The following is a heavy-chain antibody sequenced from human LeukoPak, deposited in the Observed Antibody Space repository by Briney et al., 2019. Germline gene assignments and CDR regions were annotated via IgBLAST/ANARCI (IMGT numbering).Heavy chain of an antibody. CDR2: IYYSGST. D-gene: IGHD4-17*01. J-gene: IGHJ4*02. CDR1: GGSISSSSYY. V-gene: IGHV4-39*02. CDR3: AKERGYSGDPQDFDY. Sequence: SETMSLPCTVSGGSISSSSYYWGRIRQPPGRGLEWIGTIYYSGSTYYNPSLKSRVTISIDTPKNQFSLKLSSVTAADTAVYYCAKERGYSGDPQDFDYWGQGTLVTVSS.